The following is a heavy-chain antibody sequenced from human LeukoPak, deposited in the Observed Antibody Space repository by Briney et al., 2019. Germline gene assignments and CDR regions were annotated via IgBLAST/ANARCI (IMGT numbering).Heavy chain of an antibody. V-gene: IGHV4-38-2*02. CDR1: GYSISSGYY. Sequence: SETLSLTCTVSGYSISSGYYWGWIRQPPGKGLEWIGSIYHSGSTYYNPSLKSRVTISVDTSKNQFSLKLSSVTAADTAVYYCARDHRAIVVVTAIGNYFDYWGQGTLVTVSS. CDR2: IYHSGST. D-gene: IGHD2-21*02. CDR3: ARDHRAIVVVTAIGNYFDY. J-gene: IGHJ4*02.